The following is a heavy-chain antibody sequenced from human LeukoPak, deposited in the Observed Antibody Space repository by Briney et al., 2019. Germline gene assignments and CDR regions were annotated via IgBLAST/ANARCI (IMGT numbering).Heavy chain of an antibody. Sequence: ASVKVSCKASGYTFTSYDITWVRQATGQGLEWMGWMSPDSGYTGYAQTFQGRVTLTRNTSVSTAFMELSSLRSEDTAVYYCARGGILTGTNWFDPWGQGTLVTVSS. J-gene: IGHJ5*02. V-gene: IGHV1-8*01. CDR3: ARGGILTGTNWFDP. D-gene: IGHD1-7*01. CDR1: GYTFTSYD. CDR2: MSPDSGYT.